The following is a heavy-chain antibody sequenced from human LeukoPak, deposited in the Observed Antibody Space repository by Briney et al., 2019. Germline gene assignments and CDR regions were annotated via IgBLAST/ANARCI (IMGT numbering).Heavy chain of an antibody. D-gene: IGHD6-13*01. Sequence: SETLSLTCTVSGGSISSYYWSWIRQPPGKGLEWIGYIYYSGSTNYNPSLKSRVTISVDTSKNQFSLKLSSVTAADTAVYYCARLAAGGTIAFWGRGTLVTVSS. CDR1: GGSISSYY. V-gene: IGHV4-59*08. J-gene: IGHJ4*02. CDR2: IYYSGST. CDR3: ARLAAGGTIAF.